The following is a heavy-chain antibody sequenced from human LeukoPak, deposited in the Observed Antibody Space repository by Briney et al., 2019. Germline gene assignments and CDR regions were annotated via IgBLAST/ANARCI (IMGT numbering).Heavy chain of an antibody. V-gene: IGHV3-48*03. CDR1: GFTFSSYE. J-gene: IGHJ4*02. Sequence: PGGSLRLSCAASGFTFSSYEMNWVRQAPGKGLEWVSYISSSGSTIYYADSVKGRFTISRDNAKNSLYLQMNGLRAEDTAVYYCAANGGPFDFWGQGTLVTVSA. CDR2: ISSSGSTI. D-gene: IGHD4-23*01. CDR3: AANGGPFDF.